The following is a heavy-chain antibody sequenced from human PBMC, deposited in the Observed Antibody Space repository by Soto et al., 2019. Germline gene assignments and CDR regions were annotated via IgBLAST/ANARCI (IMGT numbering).Heavy chain of an antibody. CDR1: GFTFSSYA. D-gene: IGHD2-2*01. V-gene: IGHV3-23*01. CDR2: ISGSGGST. J-gene: IGHJ4*02. CDR3: ASSGIVLVPAAGPGGY. Sequence: EVQLLESGGGLVQPGGSLRLSCAASGFTFSSYAMSWVRQAPGKGLEWVSAISGSGGSTYYADSVKGRFTISRDNSKNTLYLQMNSLRAEDTAVYYCASSGIVLVPAAGPGGYWGQGTLVTVSS.